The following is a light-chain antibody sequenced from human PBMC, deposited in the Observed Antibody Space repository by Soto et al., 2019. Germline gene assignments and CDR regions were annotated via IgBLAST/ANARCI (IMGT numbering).Light chain of an antibody. CDR3: QQRSNWPT. Sequence: EIVLTQSTATLSLSPGERATLSCRASQSVSSYLAWYQQKPGQAPRLLIYDASNRATGIPARFSGSGSGTDFTLTISSLEPEDFAVYYCQQRSNWPTFGGGTKVDIK. CDR1: QSVSSY. V-gene: IGKV3-11*01. CDR2: DAS. J-gene: IGKJ4*01.